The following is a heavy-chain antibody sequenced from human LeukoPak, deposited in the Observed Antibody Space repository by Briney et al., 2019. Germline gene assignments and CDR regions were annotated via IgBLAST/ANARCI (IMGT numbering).Heavy chain of an antibody. J-gene: IGHJ4*02. CDR1: GFTFSSYA. CDR2: ISYDGSNK. CDR3: ARGPFIAAAGTLDY. Sequence: GRSLRLSCAASGFTFSSYAMHWVRQAPGKGLEWVAVISYDGSNKYYADSVKGRFTISRDNSKNTLYLQMNSLRAEDTAVYYCARGPFIAAAGTLDYWGQGTLVTVSS. V-gene: IGHV3-30-3*01. D-gene: IGHD6-13*01.